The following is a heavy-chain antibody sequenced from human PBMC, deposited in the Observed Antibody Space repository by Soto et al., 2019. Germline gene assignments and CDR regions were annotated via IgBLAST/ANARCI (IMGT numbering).Heavy chain of an antibody. D-gene: IGHD1-26*01. V-gene: IGHV4-34*01. CDR1: GGSFSGYY. CDR3: ARRHYRNYFDY. Sequence: PSETLSLTCTVYGGSFSGYYWSWIRQPPGKGLEWIGEINHSGSTNYNPSLKSRVTISVDTSKNQFSLKLSSVTAADTAVYYCARRHYRNYFDYWGQGTLVTVSS. CDR2: INHSGST. J-gene: IGHJ4*02.